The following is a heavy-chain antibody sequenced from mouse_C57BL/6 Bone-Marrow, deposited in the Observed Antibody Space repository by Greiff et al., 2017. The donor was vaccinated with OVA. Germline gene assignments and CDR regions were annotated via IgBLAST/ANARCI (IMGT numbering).Heavy chain of an antibody. V-gene: IGHV7-3*01. J-gene: IGHJ2*01. CDR2: IRNKANGYTT. CDR1: GFTFTDYY. CDR3: ARYKYDYLDY. D-gene: IGHD2-3*01. Sequence: EVMLVESGGGLVQPGGSLSLSCAASGFTFTDYYMSWVRQPPGKALEWLGFIRNKANGYTTEYSASVKGRFTISRDNSQSILYLQMNALRAEDSATYYCARYKYDYLDYWGQGTTLTVSS.